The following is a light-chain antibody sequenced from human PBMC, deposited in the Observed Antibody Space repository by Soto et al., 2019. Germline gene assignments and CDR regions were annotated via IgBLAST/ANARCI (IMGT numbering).Light chain of an antibody. J-gene: IGLJ3*02. CDR2: DVS. V-gene: IGLV2-11*01. Sequence: QSALTQTRSVSGSPGQSVTISCTGTSSDVGGYNYVSWYQQHPGKAPKLMIYDVSKRPSGVPDRFSGSKSGNTASLTISGLQAEDEADYYCCSYVGSYTWVFGGGTKLTVL. CDR3: CSYVGSYTWV. CDR1: SSDVGGYNY.